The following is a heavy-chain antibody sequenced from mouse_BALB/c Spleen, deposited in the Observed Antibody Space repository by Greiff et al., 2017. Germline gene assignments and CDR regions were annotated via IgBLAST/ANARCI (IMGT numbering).Heavy chain of an antibody. J-gene: IGHJ4*01. D-gene: IGHD1-1*01. V-gene: IGHV1-63*02. CDR3: ARGSSYDLQAMDY. CDR1: GYTFTNYW. CDR2: IYPGGGYT. Sequence: QVQLQQSGAELVRPGTSVKISCKASGYTFTNYWLGWVKQRPGHGLEWIGDIYPGGGYTNYNEKFKGKATLTADTSSSPAYMQPSSLTSEDSAVYFCARGSSYDLQAMDYWGQGTSVTVSS.